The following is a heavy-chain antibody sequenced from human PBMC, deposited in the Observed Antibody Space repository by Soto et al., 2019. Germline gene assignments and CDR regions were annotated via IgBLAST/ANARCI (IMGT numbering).Heavy chain of an antibody. CDR3: ARDVDQWYGCSSISCRQLEPMDGYYMDV. D-gene: IGHD2-2*01. CDR1: GGTITSYT. Sequence: SVKVSCKASGGTITSYTISWVRQAPGQGLEWMGRIIPILGIANYAQKFQGRVTITADTSTSTAYMELSSLRSEDTAVYYCARDVDQWYGCSSISCRQLEPMDGYYMDVWGKGTTVTVSS. V-gene: IGHV1-69*04. J-gene: IGHJ6*03. CDR2: IIPILGIA.